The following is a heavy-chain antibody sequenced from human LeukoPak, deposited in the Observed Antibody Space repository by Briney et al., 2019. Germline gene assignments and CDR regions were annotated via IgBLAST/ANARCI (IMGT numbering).Heavy chain of an antibody. CDR2: INHSGST. CDR1: DGSFKGYY. D-gene: IGHD3-22*01. V-gene: IGHV4-34*01. Sequence: PSETQSLTCAVDDGSFKGYYARWIRQPPGKGLEWIGEINHSGSTNYNPSLKSRVTISVDTSKNQFSLKLSSVTAADTAVYYCARGPKLDSSGYRALWRQGPLVTVSS. CDR3: ARGPKLDSSGYRAL. J-gene: IGHJ4*02.